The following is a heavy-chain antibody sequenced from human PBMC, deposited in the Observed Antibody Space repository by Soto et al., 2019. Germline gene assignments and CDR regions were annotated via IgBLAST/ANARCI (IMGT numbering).Heavy chain of an antibody. D-gene: IGHD3-3*01. CDR1: GVTISGYS. Sequence: SETLSLTCRVSGVTISGYSRTWIRQPAGKGLEWVWRIYSSGNSKYNPALQSRVTMSLNTSNNQFSQRQTSVTAADTAVDYCARGQRFSDWFDPWGQGTLVTVSS. J-gene: IGHJ5*02. V-gene: IGHV4-4*07. CDR2: IYSSGNS. CDR3: ARGQRFSDWFDP.